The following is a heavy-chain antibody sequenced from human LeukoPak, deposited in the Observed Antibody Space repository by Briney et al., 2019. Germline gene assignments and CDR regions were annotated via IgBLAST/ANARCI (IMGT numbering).Heavy chain of an antibody. CDR2: IYYSGST. Sequence: PSETLSLTCTVSGGSISSYYWSWIRQPPGKGLEWIGYIYYSGSTNYNPSLKSRVTISVDTSKNQFSLKLSSVTAADTAVYYCARTPRGKYDSSGYPNSYYDGMDVWGQGTTVTVSS. CDR1: GGSISSYY. CDR3: ARTPRGKYDSSGYPNSYYDGMDV. J-gene: IGHJ6*02. D-gene: IGHD3-22*01. V-gene: IGHV4-59*01.